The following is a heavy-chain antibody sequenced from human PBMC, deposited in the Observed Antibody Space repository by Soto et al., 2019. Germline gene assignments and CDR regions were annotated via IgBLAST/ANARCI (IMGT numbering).Heavy chain of an antibody. CDR3: ARHSYYSNPRRFDP. V-gene: IGHV4-59*08. Sequence: QVQLQESGPGLVQPSEPLSLTCTVSGGSITGYYWRWIRQPPGKGPEWIGNINYSGRTNYYPSLRSRVTISVDTSKNQFSLRLSSVTAAEAAVYYCARHSYYSNPRRFDPWGQGTLVTVSS. J-gene: IGHJ5*02. CDR2: INYSGRT. D-gene: IGHD4-4*01. CDR1: GGSITGYY.